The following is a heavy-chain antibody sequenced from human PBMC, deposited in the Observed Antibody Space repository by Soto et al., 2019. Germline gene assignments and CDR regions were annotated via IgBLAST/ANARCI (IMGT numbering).Heavy chain of an antibody. J-gene: IGHJ4*02. V-gene: IGHV4-4*02. CDR2: IYHSGST. Sequence: PSETLSLTCAVSGGSISSSNWWSWVRQPPGKGLEWIGEIYHSGSTNYNPSLKGRVTISVDKSKNQFSLKLSSVTAADTAVYYCARVSGWYGGVRDYYFDYWGQGTLVTVSS. D-gene: IGHD6-19*01. CDR3: ARVSGWYGGVRDYYFDY. CDR1: GGSISSSNW.